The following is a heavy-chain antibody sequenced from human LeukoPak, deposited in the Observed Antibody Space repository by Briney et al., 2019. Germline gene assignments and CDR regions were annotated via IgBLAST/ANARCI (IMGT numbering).Heavy chain of an antibody. V-gene: IGHV3-23*01. CDR1: GFTFSSYA. D-gene: IGHD5-18*01. J-gene: IGHJ4*02. CDR3: AKEIFVDTAMVRALDY. Sequence: GGSLRLSCAASGFTFSSYAMSWVRQAPGKGLEWVSAISGSGGSTYYADSVKGRFTISRDSSKNTLYLQMNSLRAEDTAVYYCAKEIFVDTAMVRALDYWGQGTLVTVSS. CDR2: ISGSGGST.